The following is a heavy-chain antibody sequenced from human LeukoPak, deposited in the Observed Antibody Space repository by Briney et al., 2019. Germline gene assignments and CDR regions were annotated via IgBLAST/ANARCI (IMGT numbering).Heavy chain of an antibody. CDR1: GGSFSGYY. CDR2: INHSGST. D-gene: IGHD4-17*01. Sequence: SETLSLTCAVYGGSFSGYYWSWIRQPPGKGLEWSGEINHSGSTNYNPSLKSRVTISVDTSKNQFSLKLSSVTAADTAVYYCARGNYGDYEPHDAFDIWGQGTMVTVSS. J-gene: IGHJ3*02. CDR3: ARGNYGDYEPHDAFDI. V-gene: IGHV4-34*01.